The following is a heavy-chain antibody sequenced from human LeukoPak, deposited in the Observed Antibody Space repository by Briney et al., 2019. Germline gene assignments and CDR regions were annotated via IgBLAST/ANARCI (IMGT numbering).Heavy chain of an antibody. Sequence: SVKVSCKASGGTFNSYAISWVRQAPGQGLEWMGGIMPLFGTANYAQEFQGRVTFTTDESASTAYMEVSSLRSEDTAVYYCASGSLGDGYGVGDYYQYMDVWGQGTTVTVAS. CDR2: IMPLFGTA. CDR3: ASGSLGDGYGVGDYYQYMDV. D-gene: IGHD5-24*01. CDR1: GGTFNSYA. V-gene: IGHV1-69*05. J-gene: IGHJ6*03.